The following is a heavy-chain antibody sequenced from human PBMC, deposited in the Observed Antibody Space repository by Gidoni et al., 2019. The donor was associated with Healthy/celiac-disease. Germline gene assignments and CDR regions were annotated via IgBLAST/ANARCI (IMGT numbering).Heavy chain of an antibody. D-gene: IGHD6-6*01. V-gene: IGHV3-23*01. CDR1: GFTFSSYA. Sequence: EVQLLESGGGLVQPGGSLRLSCAASGFTFSSYAMSWVRQAPGKGLEWVSAISGSGGSTYYADSVKGRFTISRDNSKNTLYLQMNSLRAEDTAVYYCAKDNLPSIAARRFFDYWGQGTLVTVSS. CDR3: AKDNLPSIAARRFFDY. CDR2: ISGSGGST. J-gene: IGHJ4*02.